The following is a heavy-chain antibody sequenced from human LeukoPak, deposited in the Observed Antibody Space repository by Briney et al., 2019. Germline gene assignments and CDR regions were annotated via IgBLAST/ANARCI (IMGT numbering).Heavy chain of an antibody. CDR3: AKRHDFWSGYYFVAAPDV. D-gene: IGHD3-3*01. CDR2: ISGSGGST. Sequence: PGGSLRLSCAASGFTFSSYAMSWVRQAPGKGLEWVSAISGSGGSTYYADSVKGRFTISRDNPKNTLYLQMNSLRAEDTAVYYCAKRHDFWSGYYFVAAPDVWGQGTTVTVSS. J-gene: IGHJ6*02. V-gene: IGHV3-23*01. CDR1: GFTFSSYA.